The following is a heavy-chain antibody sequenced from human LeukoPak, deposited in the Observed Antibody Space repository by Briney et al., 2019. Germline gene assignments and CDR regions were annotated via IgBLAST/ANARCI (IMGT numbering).Heavy chain of an antibody. CDR1: GFTFSSYS. Sequence: GGSLRLSCAASGFTFSSYSMNWVRQAPGKGLEWVSYSSSSSSTIYYADSVKGRFTISRDNAKNSLYLQMNSLRAEDTAVYYCARGQYDSSGYYYPGSTHDAFDIWGQGTMVTVSS. V-gene: IGHV3-48*01. CDR3: ARGQYDSSGYYYPGSTHDAFDI. CDR2: SSSSSSTI. J-gene: IGHJ3*02. D-gene: IGHD3-22*01.